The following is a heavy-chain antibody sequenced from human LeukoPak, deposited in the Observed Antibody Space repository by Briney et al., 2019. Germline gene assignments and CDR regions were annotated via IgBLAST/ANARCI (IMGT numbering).Heavy chain of an antibody. CDR2: INPNSGGT. Sequence: VASVKVSCKASGYTFTDYYMHWVRQAPGQGLEWMGWINPNSGGTNYAQKFQGWVTMTRDTSISTAYMELSRLRSDDTAVYYCAREAPGGWHDIQFDYWGQGTLVTVSS. D-gene: IGHD6-19*01. J-gene: IGHJ4*02. CDR1: GYTFTDYY. V-gene: IGHV1-2*04. CDR3: AREAPGGWHDIQFDY.